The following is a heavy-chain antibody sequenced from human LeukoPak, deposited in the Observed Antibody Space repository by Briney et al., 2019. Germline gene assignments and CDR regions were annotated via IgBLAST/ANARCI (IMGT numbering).Heavy chain of an antibody. CDR2: IYTSGST. V-gene: IGHV4-4*07. CDR1: GGSISSYY. CDR3: ARCPFYSGSYYYYYMDV. D-gene: IGHD1-26*01. Sequence: SETLSLTCTVSGGSISSYYWSWIRQPAGKGLEWIGRIYTSGSTNYNPSLKSRVTMSVDTSKNQFSLKLSSVTAADTAVYYCARCPFYSGSYYYYYMDVWGKGTTVTVSS. J-gene: IGHJ6*03.